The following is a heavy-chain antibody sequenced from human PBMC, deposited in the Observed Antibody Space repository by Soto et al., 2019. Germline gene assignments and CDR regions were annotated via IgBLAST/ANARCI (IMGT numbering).Heavy chain of an antibody. J-gene: IGHJ4*02. CDR1: GLTFNTYA. V-gene: IGHV3-23*01. Sequence: EVQMLESGGGLVQPGGSLKLSCAVSGLTFNTYAMSWVRQAPGKGLEWVSTISYDGSRTHYADSVKGRFTISRDNSKDTLFLQTHSLSAEDTAVYYCTKGALGYCSNGVCYHHSDYWGQGTLVAVSS. CDR3: TKGALGYCSNGVCYHHSDY. CDR2: ISYDGSRT. D-gene: IGHD2-8*01.